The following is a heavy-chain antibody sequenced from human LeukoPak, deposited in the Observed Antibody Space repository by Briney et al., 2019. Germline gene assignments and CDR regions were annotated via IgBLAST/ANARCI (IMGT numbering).Heavy chain of an antibody. CDR3: ARAFWSGYYHGEGYFDY. D-gene: IGHD3-3*01. CDR1: GGTFSSYA. Sequence: SVTVSCKASGGTFSSYAISWVRQAPGQGLEWMGGIIPIFGTANYAQKFQGRVTITTDESTSTAYMELSSLRSEDTAVYYCARAFWSGYYHGEGYFDYWGQGTLVTVSS. V-gene: IGHV1-69*05. CDR2: IIPIFGTA. J-gene: IGHJ4*02.